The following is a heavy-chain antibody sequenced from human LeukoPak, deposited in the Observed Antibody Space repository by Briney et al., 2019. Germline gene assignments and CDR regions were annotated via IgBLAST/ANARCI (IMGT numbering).Heavy chain of an antibody. D-gene: IGHD4-11*01. Sequence: GGSLRLSCAASGFTVSSNYMSWVRQAPGKGLEWVSIIYSDGRTYYADSVKGRFTISGDDSKNTLYLQMNSLRAEDTAVFYCARGGNYRPFDYWGQGTLVTVSS. V-gene: IGHV3-53*01. CDR2: IYSDGRT. J-gene: IGHJ4*02. CDR1: GFTVSSNY. CDR3: ARGGNYRPFDY.